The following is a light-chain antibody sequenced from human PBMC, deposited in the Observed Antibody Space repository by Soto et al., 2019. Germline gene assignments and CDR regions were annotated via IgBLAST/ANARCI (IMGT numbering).Light chain of an antibody. V-gene: IGKV3-20*01. CDR3: QQYGSSLIT. J-gene: IGKJ5*01. CDR1: QSVSSN. Sequence: EIVMTHSPASLSVSPGERAALSRVASQSVSSNLAWYQQKPGQAPRLLIYGASSRATGIPDRFSGSGSGTDFTLTISRLEPEDFAVYYCQQYGSSLITFGQGTRLEI. CDR2: GAS.